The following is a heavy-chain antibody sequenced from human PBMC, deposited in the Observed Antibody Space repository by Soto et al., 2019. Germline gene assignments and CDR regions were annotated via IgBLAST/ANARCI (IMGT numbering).Heavy chain of an antibody. D-gene: IGHD3-3*01. Sequence: ASVKVSCKASGYTFTSYGISWVRQAPGQGLEWMGWISAYNGNTNYAQKLQGRVTMTTDTSTSTAYMELRSLRSDDTAVYYCARVRGDYDLWSGYTPLDYYGMDVWGQGTTVTVSS. CDR1: GYTFTSYG. CDR2: ISAYNGNT. J-gene: IGHJ6*02. V-gene: IGHV1-18*01. CDR3: ARVRGDYDLWSGYTPLDYYGMDV.